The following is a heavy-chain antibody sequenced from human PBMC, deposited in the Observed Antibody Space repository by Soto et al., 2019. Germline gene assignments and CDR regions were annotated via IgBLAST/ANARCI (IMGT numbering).Heavy chain of an antibody. Sequence: EVQLVESGGGLVKPGGSLRLSCAASGFTFTRYSMNWVRQAPGKGLEWVSSISSTTNYIYYGDSMKGRFTIFRDNGKNSLYLEIHSLRAEDTAVYYCARESEDLTSNFDYWGQGTLVTVSS. CDR3: ARESEDLTSNFDY. J-gene: IGHJ4*02. CDR1: GFTFTRYS. V-gene: IGHV3-21*06. CDR2: ISSTTNYI.